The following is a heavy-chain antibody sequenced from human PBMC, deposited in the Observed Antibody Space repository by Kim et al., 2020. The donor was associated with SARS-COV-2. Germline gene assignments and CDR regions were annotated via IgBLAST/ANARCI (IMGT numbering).Heavy chain of an antibody. V-gene: IGHV1-69*13. CDR2: IIPIFGTA. CDR3: ARPAGGDIVVVPAAAYDAFDI. D-gene: IGHD2-2*01. Sequence: SVKVSCKASGGTFSSYAISWVRQAPGQGLEWMGGIIPIFGTANYAQKFQGRVTITADESTSTAYMELSSLRSEDTAVYYCARPAGGDIVVVPAAAYDAFDIWGQGTMVTVSS. CDR1: GGTFSSYA. J-gene: IGHJ3*02.